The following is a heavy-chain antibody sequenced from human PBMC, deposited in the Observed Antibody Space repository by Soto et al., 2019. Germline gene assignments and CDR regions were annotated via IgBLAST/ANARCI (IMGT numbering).Heavy chain of an antibody. CDR1: GGTFSSYA. CDR2: IIPIFGTA. Sequence: SVKVSCKASGGTFSSYAISWVRQAPGQGLEWMGGIIPIFGTANYAQKFQGRVTITADKSTSTAYMELSSLRSEDTAVYYCARERYYGFWSGYYTCPLLADYSYGMDVSGQGPTVTGSS. CDR3: ARERYYGFWSGYYTCPLLADYSYGMDV. V-gene: IGHV1-69*06. D-gene: IGHD3-3*01. J-gene: IGHJ6*02.